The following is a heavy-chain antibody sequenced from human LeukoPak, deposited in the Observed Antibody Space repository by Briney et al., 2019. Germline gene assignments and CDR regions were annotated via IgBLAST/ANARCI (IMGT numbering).Heavy chain of an antibody. CDR3: ARGGYSYGYSFDY. Sequence: SETLSLTCAVYGGSFSGYYWSWIRQPPGKGLEWIGEINHSGSTNYNPSLKSRVTISVDTSKNQFSLKLSSVTAADTAVYYCARGGYSYGYSFDYWGQRTLVTVSS. V-gene: IGHV4-34*01. CDR1: GGSFSGYY. CDR2: INHSGST. J-gene: IGHJ4*02. D-gene: IGHD5-18*01.